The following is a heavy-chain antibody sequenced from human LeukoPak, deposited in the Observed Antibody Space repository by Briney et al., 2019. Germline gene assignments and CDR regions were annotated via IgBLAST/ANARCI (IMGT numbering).Heavy chain of an antibody. Sequence: GRSLRLSCAASGFTFSNYWMSCVRQAPGKGMEWVANIKQDGTEKSYVDSVKGRFTISRDNAKNSLYLQVNSLRAEDTAIYYCARDGQSGGSGSYPYFDYWGQGTLVTVSS. V-gene: IGHV3-7*03. CDR2: IKQDGTEK. CDR3: ARDGQSGGSGSYPYFDY. D-gene: IGHD3-10*01. J-gene: IGHJ4*02. CDR1: GFTFSNYW.